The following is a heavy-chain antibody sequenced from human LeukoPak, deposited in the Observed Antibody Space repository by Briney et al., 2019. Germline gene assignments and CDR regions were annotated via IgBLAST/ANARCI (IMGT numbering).Heavy chain of an antibody. CDR2: IYYSGST. CDR3: ATRKLGNDY. D-gene: IGHD7-27*01. V-gene: IGHV4-59*01. CDR1: GVSISSYY. J-gene: IGHJ4*02. Sequence: SATLSLTCTVSGVSISSYYWSWIRQPPGKGLEWIGYIYYSGSTNYNPSLKSRVTISVDTSKNQFSLKLYSVTAADTAVYYCATRKLGNDYWGQGTLVTVSS.